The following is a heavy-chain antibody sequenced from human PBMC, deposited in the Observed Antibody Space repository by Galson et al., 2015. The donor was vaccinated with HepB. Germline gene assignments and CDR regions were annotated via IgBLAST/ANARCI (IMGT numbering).Heavy chain of an antibody. CDR3: ARVLRLRKGYKSPFDY. J-gene: IGHJ4*02. CDR2: TYYRSKWNN. CDR1: GDSVSSNSRL. Sequence: CAISGDSVSSNSRLWNWIRQSPSRGLEWLGRTYYRSKWNNDYAVSVESRISITSDTSKNHFSLQLNSVTPEDTAVYFCARVLRLRKGYKSPFDYWGQGTLVTVSS. V-gene: IGHV6-1*01. D-gene: IGHD5-24*01.